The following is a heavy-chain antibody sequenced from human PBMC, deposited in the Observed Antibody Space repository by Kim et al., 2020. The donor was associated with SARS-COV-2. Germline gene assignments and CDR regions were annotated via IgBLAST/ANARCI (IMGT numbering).Heavy chain of an antibody. D-gene: IGHD3-22*01. CDR1: GYSFTSYW. CDR3: ARQTYYYDSSGYYYGESYAFDI. V-gene: IGHV5-51*01. CDR2: IYPGDSDT. Sequence: GESLKISCKGSGYSFTSYWIGWVRQMPGKGLEWMGIIYPGDSDTRYSPSFQGQVTISADKSISTAYLQWSSLKASDTAMYYCARQTYYYDSSGYYYGESYAFDIWGQGTMVTVSS. J-gene: IGHJ3*02.